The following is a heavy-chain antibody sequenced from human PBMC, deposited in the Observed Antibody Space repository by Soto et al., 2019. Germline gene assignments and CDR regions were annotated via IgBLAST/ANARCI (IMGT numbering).Heavy chain of an antibody. J-gene: IGHJ6*02. CDR2: IDPSDSYT. Sequence: PGESLKISCKGSGYSFTSYWISWVRQMPGKGLEWMGRIDPSDSYTNYSPSFQGHVTISADKSINTAYLQWSSLKASDTAMYYCAAAAGTGGLYYYYYGMDVWGQGTTVTVSS. CDR1: GYSFTSYW. CDR3: AAAAGTGGLYYYYYGMDV. D-gene: IGHD6-13*01. V-gene: IGHV5-10-1*01.